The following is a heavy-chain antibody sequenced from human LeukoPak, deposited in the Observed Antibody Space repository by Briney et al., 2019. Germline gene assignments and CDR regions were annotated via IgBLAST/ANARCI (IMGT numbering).Heavy chain of an antibody. V-gene: IGHV4-34*01. J-gene: IGHJ6*02. Sequence: SETLSLTCAVYGGSFSGYYWSWIRQPPGKGLEWIGEINHSGSTNYNPSLKSRVTISVDTSKNQFSLKLSSVTAADTAVYYCARVQDCSSTSCLYYYGMDVWGQGTTVTVSS. CDR1: GGSFSGYY. D-gene: IGHD2-2*01. CDR3: ARVQDCSSTSCLYYYGMDV. CDR2: INHSGST.